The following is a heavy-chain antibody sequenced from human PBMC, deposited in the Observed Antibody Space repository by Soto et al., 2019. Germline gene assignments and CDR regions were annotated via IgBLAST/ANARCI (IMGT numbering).Heavy chain of an antibody. CDR1: GYTFTSYY. Sequence: QAQLVQSVAEVKKPGASVKVSCEASGYTFTSYYMHWVRQAPGQGLEWMGWINPNSGDTKYAQKFRGRVTMTRDTSITRGHMDVKLLTSDDTAVYYCARQLANCGGDCFTEPVAYWGQGTLVTVSS. CDR2: INPNSGDT. D-gene: IGHD2-21*02. J-gene: IGHJ4*02. CDR3: ARQLANCGGDCFTEPVAY. V-gene: IGHV1-2*02.